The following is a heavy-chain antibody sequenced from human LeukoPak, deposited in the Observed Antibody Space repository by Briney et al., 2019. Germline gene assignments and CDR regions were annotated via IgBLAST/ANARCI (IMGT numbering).Heavy chain of an antibody. V-gene: IGHV1-69*05. CDR3: ASLVPGYDAFDI. CDR2: IIPIFGTA. D-gene: IGHD5-12*01. J-gene: IGHJ3*02. CDR1: GGTFSSYA. Sequence: SVKVSCKASGGTFSSYAISWVRQAPGQGLEWMGGIIPIFGTANYAQKFQGRVTITRDTSASTAYMELSSLRSEDTAVYYCASLVPGYDAFDIWGQGTMVTVSS.